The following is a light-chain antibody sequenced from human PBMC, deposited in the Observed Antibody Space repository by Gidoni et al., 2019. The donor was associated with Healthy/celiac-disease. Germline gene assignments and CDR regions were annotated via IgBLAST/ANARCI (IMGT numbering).Light chain of an antibody. V-gene: IGKV1-13*02. Sequence: AIHLTQSPSSLSASVGDRVTITCRASQGISSALAWYQQKSGKAPKLLIYDASSLESGVPSRFSGSGSGTDFTLTISSLQPEDFATYYCQQFNSYPLTFGGGTKVEIK. J-gene: IGKJ4*01. CDR1: QGISSA. CDR2: DAS. CDR3: QQFNSYPLT.